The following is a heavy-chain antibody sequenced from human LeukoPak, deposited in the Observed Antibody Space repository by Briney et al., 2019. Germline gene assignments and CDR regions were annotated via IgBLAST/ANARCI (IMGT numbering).Heavy chain of an antibody. CDR1: GGSFSGYY. CDR3: ASRYCSSTSCYTFDY. Sequence: TSSETLSLTCAVYGGSFSGYYWSWIRQPPGKGLEWIGEINHSGSTNYNPSLKSRVTISVDTSKNQFSLKLSSVTAADTAVYYCASRYCSSTSCYTFDYWGQGTLVTVSS. V-gene: IGHV4-34*01. D-gene: IGHD2-2*02. J-gene: IGHJ4*02. CDR2: INHSGST.